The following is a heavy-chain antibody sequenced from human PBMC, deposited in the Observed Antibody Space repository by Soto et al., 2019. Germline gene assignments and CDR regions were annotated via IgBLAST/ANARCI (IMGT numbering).Heavy chain of an antibody. CDR3: ARVYCSGGSCGAFDI. J-gene: IGHJ3*02. D-gene: IGHD2-15*01. Sequence: KVAQASVKVSCKASGYTFTSYGISWVRQAPGQGLEWMGWISAYNGNTNYAQKLQGRVTMTTDTSTSTAYMELRSLRSDDTAVYYCARVYCSGGSCGAFDIWGQGTMVTVSS. CDR2: ISAYNGNT. V-gene: IGHV1-18*01. CDR1: GYTFTSYG.